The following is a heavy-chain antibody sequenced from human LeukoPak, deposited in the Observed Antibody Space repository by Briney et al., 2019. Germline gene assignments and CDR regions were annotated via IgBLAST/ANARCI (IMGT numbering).Heavy chain of an antibody. Sequence: PGRSLRLSCAASGFTFSSYAMHWVRQAPGKGLEWVAVISYDGSNKYYADSVKGRFTISRDNSKNTLYLQMNSLRAEDTAVYYCARDGSGSYSLNAFDYWGQGTLVTVSS. CDR2: ISYDGSNK. CDR1: GFTFSSYA. D-gene: IGHD3-10*01. V-gene: IGHV3-30*14. CDR3: ARDGSGSYSLNAFDY. J-gene: IGHJ4*02.